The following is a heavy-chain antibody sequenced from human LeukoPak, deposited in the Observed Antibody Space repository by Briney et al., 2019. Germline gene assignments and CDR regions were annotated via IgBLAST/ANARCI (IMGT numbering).Heavy chain of an antibody. CDR3: ARTYYDFWSGYYTPVDY. V-gene: IGHV1-18*01. J-gene: IGHJ4*02. CDR1: GYIFTQYG. D-gene: IGHD3-3*01. Sequence: ASVKVSCKASGYIFTQYGISWVRQAPGQGLEWMASISTYTGNTNYAQNFQGRVTMTTDTSTSTAYMELRSLRSDDTAVYYCARTYYDFWSGYYTPVDYWGQGTLVTVSS. CDR2: ISTYTGNT.